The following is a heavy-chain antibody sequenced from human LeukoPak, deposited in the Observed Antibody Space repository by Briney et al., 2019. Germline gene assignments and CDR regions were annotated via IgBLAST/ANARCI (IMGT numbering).Heavy chain of an antibody. D-gene: IGHD3-22*01. Sequence: SETLSLTCTVSGGSISSGDYYWGWIRQPPGKGLEWIGSIYYSGSTYYSPSLKSRVSISVDTSKNQFSLKLNSVTAADTAVYYCARQYYYDSSGYPLDYWGQGTLVTVSS. V-gene: IGHV4-39*01. J-gene: IGHJ4*02. CDR1: GGSISSGDYY. CDR3: ARQYYYDSSGYPLDY. CDR2: IYYSGST.